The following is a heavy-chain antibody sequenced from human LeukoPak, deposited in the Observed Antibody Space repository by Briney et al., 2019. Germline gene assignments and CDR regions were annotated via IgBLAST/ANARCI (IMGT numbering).Heavy chain of an antibody. Sequence: GASVKVSCKASGGTFISYAISWVRQAPGQGLEWMGGIIPIFGTANYAQKFQGRVTITADESTSTAYMELSSLRSEDTAVYYCARLPYSSGWPFDYWGQGTLVTVSS. CDR3: ARLPYSSGWPFDY. CDR1: GGTFISYA. CDR2: IIPIFGTA. V-gene: IGHV1-69*13. J-gene: IGHJ4*02. D-gene: IGHD6-19*01.